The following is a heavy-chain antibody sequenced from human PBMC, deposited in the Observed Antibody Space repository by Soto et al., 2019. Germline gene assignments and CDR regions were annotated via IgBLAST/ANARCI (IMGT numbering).Heavy chain of an antibody. V-gene: IGHV1-69*05. CDR3: ARGEGSGWYYY. J-gene: IGHJ4*02. CDR1: GGTFSSYA. Sequence: ASVKVSCKASGGTFSSYAISWVRQAPGQGLEWMGGIIPIFGTANYAQKFQGRVTMTRNTSISTAYMELSSLRSEDTAVYYCARGEGSGWYYYWGQGTLVTVSS. CDR2: IIPIFGTA. D-gene: IGHD6-19*01.